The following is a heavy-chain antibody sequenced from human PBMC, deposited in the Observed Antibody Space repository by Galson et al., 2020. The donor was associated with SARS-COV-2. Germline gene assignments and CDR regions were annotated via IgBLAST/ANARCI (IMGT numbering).Heavy chain of an antibody. V-gene: IGHV1-8*01. D-gene: IGHD5-18*01. J-gene: IGHJ5*02. CDR1: GYTFTNYD. CDR3: ARGWERGFSYGNWFDP. Sequence: ASVKVSCKASGYTFTNYDINWVRQATGEGLEWMGWMNPKSGNTGYVQKFQGRVTMTRDTSTSTAYMELSSLRSEDTAVYYCARGWERGFSYGNWFDPVGQGTLVTVSS. CDR2: MNPKSGNT.